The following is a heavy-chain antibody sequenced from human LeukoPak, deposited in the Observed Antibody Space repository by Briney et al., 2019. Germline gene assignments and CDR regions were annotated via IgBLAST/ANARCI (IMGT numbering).Heavy chain of an antibody. CDR2: IYLDDSDA. CDR3: ARRGEAMDPFDY. J-gene: IGHJ4*02. CDR1: GYRFTNYW. Sequence: GESLKISCKSSGYRFTNYWIGWVRQMPGKGLEWMGVIYLDDSDARYSPSFQGQVTMSADKSISTAYLQWSSLMASDTAIYYCARRGEAMDPFDYWGQGTLVTVSS. V-gene: IGHV5-51*01. D-gene: IGHD5-18*01.